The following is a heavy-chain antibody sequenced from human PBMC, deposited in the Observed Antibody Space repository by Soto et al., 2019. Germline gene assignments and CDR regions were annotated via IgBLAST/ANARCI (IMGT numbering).Heavy chain of an antibody. CDR2: IDPSDSYT. CDR3: ARLDTGYCSSPRCYTGDHYYTMNV. J-gene: IGHJ6*02. CDR1: GYRFTNYW. Sequence: GESLKISCKGSGYRFTNYWITWVRQMPGKGLEWMGRIDPSDSYTNYSPSFQGHVIISADKSINTAYLQWSSLKASDTAMYYCARLDTGYCSSPRCYTGDHYYTMNVWGQGTTVTV. V-gene: IGHV5-10-1*01. D-gene: IGHD2-2*02.